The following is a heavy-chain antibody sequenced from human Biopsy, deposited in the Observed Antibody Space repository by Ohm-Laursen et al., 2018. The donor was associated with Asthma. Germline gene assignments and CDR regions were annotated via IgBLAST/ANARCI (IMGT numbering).Heavy chain of an antibody. CDR3: ARKAGSCISRTCYSLDF. Sequence: SSVKVSCKSLGGTFNTHVIGWVRQAPGQGLEWMGGINSVFGTTTYPQKFQDRVTITADDSTSTAYMELSSLRSEDTAVYYCARKAGSCISRTCYSLDFWGQGTLVTVSS. V-gene: IGHV1-69*01. J-gene: IGHJ4*02. D-gene: IGHD2-2*01. CDR1: GGTFNTHV. CDR2: INSVFGTT.